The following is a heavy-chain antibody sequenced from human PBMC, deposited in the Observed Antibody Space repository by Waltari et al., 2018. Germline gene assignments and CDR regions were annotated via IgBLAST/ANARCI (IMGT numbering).Heavy chain of an antibody. CDR1: GYPLDELS. Sequence: QGQLVQSGAEVKKPGAPVRVLCKVSGYPLDELSMHRVRQAPGKGLEWMGGFDPEEGETIYAQKFKGRVTMTEDTATDTAYLELSSLRSEDTAVYYCATLRASTFGVAPTWGQGTLVTVSS. CDR3: ATLRASTFGVAPT. V-gene: IGHV1-24*01. CDR2: FDPEEGET. D-gene: IGHD3-3*01. J-gene: IGHJ5*02.